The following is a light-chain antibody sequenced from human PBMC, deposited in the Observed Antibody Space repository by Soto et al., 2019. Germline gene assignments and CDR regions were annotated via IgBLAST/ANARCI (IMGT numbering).Light chain of an antibody. Sequence: EIVLTQSPGTLSLSPGDRATLSCRASQSVSRSYLGWYQQKPGQAPRLLIYGGSSRATGIPVRFSGSGSETDFTLTITRLEPEDFAVYYCQQCGSSPWTFGQGTKVDIK. J-gene: IGKJ1*01. CDR3: QQCGSSPWT. V-gene: IGKV3-20*01. CDR1: QSVSRSY. CDR2: GGS.